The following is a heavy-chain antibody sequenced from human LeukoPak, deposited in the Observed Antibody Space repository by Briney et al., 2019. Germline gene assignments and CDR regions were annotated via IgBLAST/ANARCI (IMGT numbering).Heavy chain of an antibody. D-gene: IGHD2-2*01. V-gene: IGHV3-66*01. J-gene: IGHJ4*02. CDR3: ARGHYSNRL. Sequence: GGSLRLSCAASGFTVSSKYMSWVRQAPGKGLEWVSVIYIDGGTYYADSVKGRFTISRNNSKNTLLLQMNSLRAEDTAVYYCARGHYSNRLGGQGTLVTVSS. CDR2: IYIDGGT. CDR1: GFTVSSKY.